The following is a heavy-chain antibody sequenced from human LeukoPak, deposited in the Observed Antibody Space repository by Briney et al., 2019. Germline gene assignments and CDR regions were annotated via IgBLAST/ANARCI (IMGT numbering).Heavy chain of an antibody. CDR2: ISSSSSTI. V-gene: IGHV3-48*01. CDR1: GFTFSTYS. J-gene: IGHJ4*02. D-gene: IGHD3-22*01. CDR3: ARGSTYYDSSGQVPFDY. Sequence: GGSLRLSCAASGFTFSTYSMNWVRQAPGKGLEWVSYISSSSSTIYYADSVKGRFTISRDNAKNSLYLQMNSLRAEDTAVYYCARGSTYYDSSGQVPFDYWGQGILVTVSS.